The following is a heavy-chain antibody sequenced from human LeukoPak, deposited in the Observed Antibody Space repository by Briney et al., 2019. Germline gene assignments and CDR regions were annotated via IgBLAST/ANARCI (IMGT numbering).Heavy chain of an antibody. CDR1: GGSFSGYY. CDR3: ARGDLSLWFGERKRNWFDP. Sequence: SETLSLTCAVYGGSFSGYYWSWIRQPPGKGLEWIGEINHSGSTNYNPSLKNRVTISVDTSKNQFSLKLSSVTAADTAAYYCARGDLSLWFGERKRNWFDPWGQGTLVTVSS. D-gene: IGHD3-10*01. J-gene: IGHJ5*02. CDR2: INHSGST. V-gene: IGHV4-34*01.